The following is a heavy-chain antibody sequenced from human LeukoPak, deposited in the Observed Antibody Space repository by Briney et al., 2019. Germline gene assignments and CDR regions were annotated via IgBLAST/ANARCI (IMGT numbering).Heavy chain of an antibody. CDR2: VNHSGNT. Sequence: PSETLSLTCAVYDGSFSAYYWNWIRQPPGKGLEWIGEVNHSGNTNYNPSLRSRVTTPVDTSKNQLSLKLNSVTAADTAVYYCARGRRVGSYSPLDNWGQGTLVTVSS. CDR1: DGSFSAYY. V-gene: IGHV4-34*01. D-gene: IGHD3-10*01. CDR3: ARGRRVGSYSPLDN. J-gene: IGHJ4*02.